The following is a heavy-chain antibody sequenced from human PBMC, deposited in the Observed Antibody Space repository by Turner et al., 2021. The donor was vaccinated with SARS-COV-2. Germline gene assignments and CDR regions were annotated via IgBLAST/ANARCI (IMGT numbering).Heavy chain of an antibody. CDR3: AKFGDYDFWSGYDRVDLKCMDV. D-gene: IGHD3-3*01. J-gene: IGHJ6*03. CDR1: GLSLSSYA. Sequence: EVPLLVSRGGLVPPGWFLRLSWAASGLSLSSYAMRRGRQAAGRVLEWVSGIRGSGGRTYYADTMKGRLTISRDNSKKTQYLKMNSLRAENTAVYYCAKFGDYDFWSGYDRVDLKCMDVWGKGTTVTVSS. CDR2: IRGSGGRT. V-gene: IGHV3-23*01.